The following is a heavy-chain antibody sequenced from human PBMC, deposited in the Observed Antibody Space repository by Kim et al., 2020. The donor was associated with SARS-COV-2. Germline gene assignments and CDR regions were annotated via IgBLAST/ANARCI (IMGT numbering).Heavy chain of an antibody. V-gene: IGHV3-33*05. CDR1: GFTFSSYG. CDR2: ISYDGSNK. D-gene: IGHD3-10*01. Sequence: GGSLRLSCAASGFTFSSYGMHWVRQAPGKGLEWVAVISYDGSNKYYADSVKGRFTISRDNSKNTLYPQMNSLRAEDTAVYYCASIDVDYYGSGSYRDWGQGTLVTVSS. CDR3: ASIDVDYYGSGSYRD. J-gene: IGHJ4*02.